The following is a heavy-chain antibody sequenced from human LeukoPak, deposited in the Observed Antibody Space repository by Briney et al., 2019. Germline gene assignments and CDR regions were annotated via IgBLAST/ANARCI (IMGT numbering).Heavy chain of an antibody. CDR2: INPNSGGT. CDR1: GYTFPGYY. J-gene: IGHJ3*02. CDR3: ARSITMVRGVIDAFDI. V-gene: IGHV1-2*02. D-gene: IGHD3-10*01. Sequence: ASVKVSCKASGYTFPGYYMHWVRQAPGQGLEWMGWINPNSGGTNYAQKFQGRVTMTRDTSISTAYMELSRLRSDDTAVYYCARSITMVRGVIDAFDIWGQGTMVTVSS.